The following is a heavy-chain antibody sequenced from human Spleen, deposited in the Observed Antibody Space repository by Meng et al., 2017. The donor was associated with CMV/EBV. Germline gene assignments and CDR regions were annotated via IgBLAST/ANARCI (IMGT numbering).Heavy chain of an antibody. V-gene: IGHV3-73*01. CDR1: GFTFSGSA. CDR3: TRPEVIIQFDY. J-gene: IGHJ4*02. Sequence: CAASGFTFSGSAMHWVRQASGKGLEWVGRIRSKANSYATAYAASVKGRFTISRDDSKNTAYLQMNSLKTEDTAVYYCTRPEVIIQFDYWGQGTLVTVSS. D-gene: IGHD3-3*01. CDR2: IRSKANSYAT.